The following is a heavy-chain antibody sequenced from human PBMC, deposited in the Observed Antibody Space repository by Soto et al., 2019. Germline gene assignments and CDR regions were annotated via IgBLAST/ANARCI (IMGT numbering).Heavy chain of an antibody. D-gene: IGHD6-19*01. V-gene: IGHV3-30*18. CDR2: ISYDGSNK. J-gene: IGHJ3*02. CDR1: GFTFSSYG. Sequence: PGGSLRLSCAASGFTFSSYGMHWVRQAPGKGLEWVAVISYDGSNKYYADSVKGRFTISRDNSKNTLHLQMNSLRAEDTAVYYCAKDSSGWYAAFDIWGQGTMVNVSS. CDR3: AKDSSGWYAAFDI.